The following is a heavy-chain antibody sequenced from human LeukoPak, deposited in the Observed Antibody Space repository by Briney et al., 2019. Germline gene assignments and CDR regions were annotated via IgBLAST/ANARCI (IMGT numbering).Heavy chain of an antibody. CDR2: ISPGGGST. CDR3: ARIDYGSGDY. J-gene: IGHJ4*02. Sequence: GASVKVSCKTSGYIFTTYYIHWVRQAPGQGHEWMGMISPGGGSTMYAQKFQGRVTMTRDTSISTAYMELSRLRSDDTAMYYCARIDYGSGDYWGQGTLVTVSS. CDR1: GYIFTTYY. D-gene: IGHD3-10*01. V-gene: IGHV1-46*01.